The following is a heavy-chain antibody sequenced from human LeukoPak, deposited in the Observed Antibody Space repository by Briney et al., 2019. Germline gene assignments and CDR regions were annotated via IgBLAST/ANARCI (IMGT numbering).Heavy chain of an antibody. J-gene: IGHJ4*02. D-gene: IGHD6-19*01. V-gene: IGHV3-30*03. CDR3: ARGSAKGGRGLQWLVQGVNDY. CDR2: VSYDGSNT. Sequence: GRSLRLSCAASGFTFSRYGMHWVRQAPGKGLEWVAVVSYDGSNTYYADSVKGRFTISRDNSKNTLYLQMNSLRAEDTAVYYCARGSAKGGRGLQWLVQGVNDYWGQGTLVTVSS. CDR1: GFTFSRYG.